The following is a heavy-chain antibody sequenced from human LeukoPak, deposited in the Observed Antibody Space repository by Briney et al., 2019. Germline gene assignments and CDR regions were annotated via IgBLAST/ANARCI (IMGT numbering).Heavy chain of an antibody. D-gene: IGHD1-26*01. V-gene: IGHV4-34*01. J-gene: IGHJ4*02. CDR2: INHSGST. CDR3: ARAEVGATIGAVYFDY. CDR1: GGSFSGYY. Sequence: SETLSLTCAVYGGSFSGYYWSWIRQPPGKGLEWIGEINHSGSTNYNPSLKSRVTISVDTSKNQFSLKLSSVTAADTAVYYCARAEVGATIGAVYFDYWGQGTLVTVSS.